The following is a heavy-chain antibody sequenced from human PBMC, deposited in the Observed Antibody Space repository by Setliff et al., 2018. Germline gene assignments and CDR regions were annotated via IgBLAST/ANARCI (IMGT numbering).Heavy chain of an antibody. D-gene: IGHD2-2*01. CDR1: GGSISTYY. CDR2: IYYSGRT. J-gene: IGHJ4*02. CDR3: ARGPPDFVVVPAAAKFDS. Sequence: SETLSLTCTVSGGSISTYYWSWIRQPPGKGLEWIGYIYYSGRTNYNPSLRSRVTISVDTSKNQFSLELRSDDTAVYFCARGPPDFVVVPAAAKFDSWGQGTLVTVSS. V-gene: IGHV4-59*01.